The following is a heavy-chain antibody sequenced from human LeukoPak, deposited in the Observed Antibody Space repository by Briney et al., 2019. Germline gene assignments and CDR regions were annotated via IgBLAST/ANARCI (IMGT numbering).Heavy chain of an antibody. CDR1: GFTFSSYS. D-gene: IGHD5-12*01. J-gene: IGHJ4*02. CDR3: ATFDSGYDHFDY. CDR2: ISSSSSYM. Sequence: PRGSLRLSCAASGFTFSSYSMNWVRQAPGKGLEWVSSISSSSSYMYYADSVKGRFTISRDNAKNSLYLQMNSLRAEDTAVYYCATFDSGYDHFDYWGQGTLVTVSS. V-gene: IGHV3-21*01.